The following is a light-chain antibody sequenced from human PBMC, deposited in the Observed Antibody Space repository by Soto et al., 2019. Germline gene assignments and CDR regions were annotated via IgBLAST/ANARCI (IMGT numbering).Light chain of an antibody. Sequence: DIQLTQSPTFLSASVGDRVTITCRASQGISSYLAWYQQEPGIAPKLLIYDASNLQSGVPSRFSGSGSGTEFTLTISSLQPEDSATYYCQQLYSYPITFGQGTRLEIK. CDR3: QQLYSYPIT. CDR1: QGISSY. CDR2: DAS. J-gene: IGKJ5*01. V-gene: IGKV1-9*01.